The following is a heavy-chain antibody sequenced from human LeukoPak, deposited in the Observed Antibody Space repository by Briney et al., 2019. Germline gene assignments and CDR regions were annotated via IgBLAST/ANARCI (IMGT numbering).Heavy chain of an antibody. CDR1: EFTFNDYN. V-gene: IGHV3-21*01. Sequence: PGGSLRLSCAASEFTFNDYNMIWVRQAPGKGLEWVSCINADSRYIYYADSVKGRFTISRDNAKNSLYLQMNSLRAEDTALYFCVRGGGGQQRSDAFDVWGQGTLVPVSS. J-gene: IGHJ3*01. CDR2: INADSRYI. D-gene: IGHD6-13*01. CDR3: VRGGGGQQRSDAFDV.